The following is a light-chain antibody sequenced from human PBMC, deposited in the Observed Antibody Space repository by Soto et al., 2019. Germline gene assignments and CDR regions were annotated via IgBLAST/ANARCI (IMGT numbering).Light chain of an antibody. J-gene: IGKJ1*01. CDR1: QSVSSSY. CDR2: GAS. CDR3: RQYGSSPRT. Sequence: EIVLTQSPGTLSLSPGERATLSCRASQSVSSSYLAWYQQKPGQAPRLLIDGASSRATGIPDRFSGSGSGPDFNLTISGLAPEDLGVYYGRQYGSSPRTFGQATKVESK. V-gene: IGKV3-20*01.